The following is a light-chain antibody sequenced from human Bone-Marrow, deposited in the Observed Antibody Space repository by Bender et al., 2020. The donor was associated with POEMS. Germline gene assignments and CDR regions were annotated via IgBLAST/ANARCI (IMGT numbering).Light chain of an antibody. J-gene: IGLJ3*02. CDR2: YND. CDR3: SAWDDSLSGWV. CDR1: SSNIGTYN. Sequence: GQKVTMSCSGSSSNIGTYNVYWYQQLPGTAPKLLIFYNDQRPSGVPDRFSGSKSGTSASLAISELQSEDEALYYCSAWDDSLSGWVFGGGTKLTVL. V-gene: IGLV1-44*01.